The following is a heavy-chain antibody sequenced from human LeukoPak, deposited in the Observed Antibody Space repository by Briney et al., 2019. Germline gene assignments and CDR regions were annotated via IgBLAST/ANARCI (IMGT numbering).Heavy chain of an antibody. V-gene: IGHV4-39*01. Sequence: TSSETLSLTCTVSGGSITSSSYYWGWIRQPPGKGLEWIGSTYYSGSTYYNPFLKSRVTISVDTSKNQFSLKLSSVTAADAAVYYCASTGVGASSSDFDYWGQGTLVTVSS. D-gene: IGHD1-26*01. CDR1: GGSITSSSYY. CDR3: ASTGVGASSSDFDY. CDR2: TYYSGST. J-gene: IGHJ4*02.